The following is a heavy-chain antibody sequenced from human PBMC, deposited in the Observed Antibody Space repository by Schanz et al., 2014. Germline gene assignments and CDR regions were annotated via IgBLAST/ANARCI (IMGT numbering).Heavy chain of an antibody. CDR1: GTSITSSTYY. J-gene: IGHJ5*02. V-gene: IGHV4-39*01. CDR3: ARPSSVVGITGWFDT. CDR2: ISYSGNT. D-gene: IGHD3-22*01. Sequence: QLQLRESGPGLVKPSETLSLICSVSGTSITSSTYYWGWIRQPPGKGPEWIGSISYSGNTYYTPSLKSRVPISLDPPKNQFSLKLPSVTAADTAVYYCARPSSVVGITGWFDTWGQGTLVTVSS.